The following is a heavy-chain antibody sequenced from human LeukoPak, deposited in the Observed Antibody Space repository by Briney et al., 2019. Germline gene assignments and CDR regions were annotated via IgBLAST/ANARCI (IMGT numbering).Heavy chain of an antibody. CDR3: AKHSSDFWSGLDY. J-gene: IGHJ4*02. D-gene: IGHD3-3*01. Sequence: GGSLGLSCAASGFTFSSYAMSWVRQAPGKGLEWVSVISGSGGSTYYADSVKGRFTVSRDNSKNTLYLQMNSLRAEDTAVYYCAKHSSDFWSGLDYWGQGTLVTVSS. CDR2: ISGSGGST. V-gene: IGHV3-23*01. CDR1: GFTFSSYA.